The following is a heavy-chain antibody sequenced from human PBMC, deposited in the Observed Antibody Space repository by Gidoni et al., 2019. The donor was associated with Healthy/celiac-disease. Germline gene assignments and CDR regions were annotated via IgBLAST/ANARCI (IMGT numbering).Heavy chain of an antibody. J-gene: IGHJ4*02. CDR2: INPNSGGT. V-gene: IGHV1-2*02. CDR3: ARGYYYDSSGYYPYFDY. D-gene: IGHD3-22*01. Sequence: QVQLVPSGAEVKKPGASVKVSCKASGYTFTGYYMPWVRQAPGQGLEWMGWINPNSGGTNYAQKFQGRVTMTRDTSISTAYMELSRLRSDDTAVYYCARGYYYDSSGYYPYFDYWGQGTLVTVSS. CDR1: GYTFTGYY.